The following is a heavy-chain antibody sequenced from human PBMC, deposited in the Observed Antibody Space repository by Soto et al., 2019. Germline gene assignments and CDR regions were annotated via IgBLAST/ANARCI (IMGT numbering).Heavy chain of an antibody. V-gene: IGHV3-11*01. D-gene: IGHD3-3*01. CDR3: ARRGALRFLEWLPSGAAKEVYYYYYMDV. J-gene: IGHJ6*03. CDR1: GFTFSDYY. CDR2: ISSSGSTI. Sequence: GGSLRLSCAASGFTFSDYYMSWIRQAPGKGLEWVSYISSSGSTIYYADSVKGRFTISRDNAKNSLYLQMNSLRAEDTAVYYCARRGALRFLEWLPSGAAKEVYYYYYMDVWGKGTTVTVSS.